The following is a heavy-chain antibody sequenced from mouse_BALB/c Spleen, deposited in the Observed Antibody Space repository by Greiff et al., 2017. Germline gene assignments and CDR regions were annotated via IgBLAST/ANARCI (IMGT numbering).Heavy chain of an antibody. V-gene: IGHV1-31*01. D-gene: IGHD2-1*01. CDR1: GYSFTGYY. J-gene: IGHJ4*01. Sequence: DVQLQESGPELVKPGASVKISCKASGYSFTGYYMHWVKQSHVKSLEWIGRINPYNGATSYNQNFKDKASLTVDKSSSTAYMELHSLTSEDSAVYYCARGYYGNYWAMDYWGQGTSVTVSS. CDR2: INPYNGAT. CDR3: ARGYYGNYWAMDY.